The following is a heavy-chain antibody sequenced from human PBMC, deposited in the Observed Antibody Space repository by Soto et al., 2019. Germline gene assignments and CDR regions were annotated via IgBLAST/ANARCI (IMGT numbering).Heavy chain of an antibody. D-gene: IGHD2-15*01. Sequence: SETLSLTCTVSGGSISSGGYYWSWIRQHPGKGLEWIGYIYYSGSTYYNPSLKSRVTISVDTSKNQFSLKLSSVTAADTAVYYCATYCSGVSCYLDYWGQGTLVTVSS. CDR2: IYYSGST. V-gene: IGHV4-31*03. J-gene: IGHJ4*02. CDR1: GGSISSGGYY. CDR3: ATYCSGVSCYLDY.